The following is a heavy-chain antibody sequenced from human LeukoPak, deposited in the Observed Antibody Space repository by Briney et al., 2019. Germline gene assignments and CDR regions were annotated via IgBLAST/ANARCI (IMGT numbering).Heavy chain of an antibody. CDR2: IGTASDT. Sequence: RSGGSLRLSCAASGLTFSSFEMHWVRQPTGQGLEWVSTIGTASDTYYPGSVEGRFTLSRDNAKNSLYLQMNSLTAGDTAVYYCARGPPRGKYYYMDVWGKGTTVTVSS. D-gene: IGHD1-1*01. CDR1: GLTFSSFE. CDR3: ARGPPRGKYYYMDV. V-gene: IGHV3-13*01. J-gene: IGHJ6*03.